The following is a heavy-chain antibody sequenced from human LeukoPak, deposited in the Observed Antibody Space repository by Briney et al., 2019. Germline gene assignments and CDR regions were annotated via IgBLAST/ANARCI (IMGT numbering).Heavy chain of an antibody. CDR3: AREAVRGGLYGMDV. D-gene: IGHD6-19*01. CDR2: ISGSGGST. V-gene: IGHV3-23*01. J-gene: IGHJ6*02. CDR1: GFTFSSYA. Sequence: GGSLRLSCAASGFTFSSYAMSWVRQAPGKGLEWVSAISGSGGSTYYADSVKGRFTISRDNAKNSLYLQMNSLRAEDTAVYYCAREAVRGGLYGMDVWGQGTTVTVSS.